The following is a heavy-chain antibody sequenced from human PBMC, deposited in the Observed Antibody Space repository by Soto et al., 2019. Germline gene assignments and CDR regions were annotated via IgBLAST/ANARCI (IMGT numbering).Heavy chain of an antibody. CDR2: ISYDGSNK. Sequence: QVQLVESGGGVVQPGRSLRLSCAASGFTFSSYGMHWVRQAPGKGLEWVAVISYDGSNKYYADSVKGRFTISRDNSKNTLYLQMNRLRAEDTAVYYCAKDQLRGVRGVITYHYGMDVWGQGTTVTVSS. V-gene: IGHV3-30*18. J-gene: IGHJ6*02. CDR1: GFTFSSYG. D-gene: IGHD3-10*01. CDR3: AKDQLRGVRGVITYHYGMDV.